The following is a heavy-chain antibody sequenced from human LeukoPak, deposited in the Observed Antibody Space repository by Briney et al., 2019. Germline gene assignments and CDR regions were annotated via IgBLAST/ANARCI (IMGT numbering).Heavy chain of an antibody. V-gene: IGHV4-4*07. J-gene: IGHJ5*02. CDR2: TYPMGNT. CDR1: GGSINSYF. Sequence: PSETLSLTCTVSGGSINSYFWSWIRRPAGGGLEWIGRTYPMGNTDYNPSLNSRVTMSVETSKNLFSLTLTSVTAADTAVYYCAREDRRDFVDWFDPWGQGILVTVSS. CDR3: AREDRRDFVDWFDP. D-gene: IGHD2-15*01.